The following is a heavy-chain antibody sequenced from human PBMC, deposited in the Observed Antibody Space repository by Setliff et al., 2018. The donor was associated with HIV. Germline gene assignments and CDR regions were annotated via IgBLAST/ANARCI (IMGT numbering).Heavy chain of an antibody. J-gene: IGHJ3*02. CDR2: FDPQYDKT. V-gene: IGHV1-24*01. CDR1: GYTLTELS. D-gene: IGHD3-22*01. Sequence: ASVKVSCKVSGYTLTELSIHWVRQAPGKGLEWMGGFDPQYDKTFYAQKFQGRVTMSEDTSTDTAYMELSSLRSEDTAVYYCATRAYDSRGYLRSRVSGAAFDIWGQGTMVT. CDR3: ATRAYDSRGYLRSRVSGAAFDI.